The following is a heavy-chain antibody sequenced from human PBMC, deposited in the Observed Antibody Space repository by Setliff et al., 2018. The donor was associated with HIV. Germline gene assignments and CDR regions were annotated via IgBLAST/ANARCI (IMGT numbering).Heavy chain of an antibody. Sequence: GGSLRLSCAASGFTFSSYWMHWVRQAPGKGLEWVSSISSSGSYIYYADSVKGRFTISRDNAKNSLYLQMNSLRAEDTAVYYCASHFGYCSSTSCEGYWGQGALVTVSS. CDR2: ISSSGSYI. D-gene: IGHD2-2*01. V-gene: IGHV3-21*04. CDR3: ASHFGYCSSTSCEGY. J-gene: IGHJ4*02. CDR1: GFTFSSYW.